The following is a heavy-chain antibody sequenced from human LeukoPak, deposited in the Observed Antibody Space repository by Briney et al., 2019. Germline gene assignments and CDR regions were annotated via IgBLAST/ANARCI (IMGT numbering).Heavy chain of an antibody. CDR3: ARVNVVVPAVTSSCRCFDY. Sequence: VASVKVSCKASGYTFTGYYMHWVRQAPGQGLEWMGWINPNSGGTNYAQKFQGRVTMTRDTSISTAYMELSRLRSDDTAVYYCARVNVVVPAVTSSCRCFDYWGQGTLVTVSS. CDR1: GYTFTGYY. J-gene: IGHJ4*02. V-gene: IGHV1-2*02. D-gene: IGHD2-2*01. CDR2: INPNSGGT.